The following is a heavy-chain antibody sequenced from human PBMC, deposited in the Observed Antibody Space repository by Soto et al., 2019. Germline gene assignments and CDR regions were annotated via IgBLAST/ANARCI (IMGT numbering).Heavy chain of an antibody. D-gene: IGHD3-22*01. CDR1: GYSVARYF. V-gene: IGHV1-46*01. CDR2: INPSADTT. CDR3: AKTYYDSSGYYHEEYYFDY. Sequence: ASVKVSCKASGYSVARYFMHWVRQAPGQGLEWLGVINPSADTTTYAQKFQGRVTMTWDTSTNTVFMDVSSLRSEDTAIYYCAKTYYDSSGYYHEEYYFDYWGQGTLVTVSS. J-gene: IGHJ4*02.